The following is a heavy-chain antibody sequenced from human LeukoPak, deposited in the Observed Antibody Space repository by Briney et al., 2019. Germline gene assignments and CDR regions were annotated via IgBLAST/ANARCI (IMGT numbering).Heavy chain of an antibody. V-gene: IGHV3-11*04. CDR1: GFTFSDYY. J-gene: IGHJ4*02. CDR2: ISSSGSFI. D-gene: IGHD3-22*01. CDR3: AREPYYDSSGYSPDY. Sequence: PGGSLRLSRAASGFTFSDYYMSWIRQAPGKGLEWVSYISSSGSFIYYADSVKGRFTISRDNAKNSLYLHMNSLRAEDTALYYCAREPYYDSSGYSPDYWGQGTLVTVSS.